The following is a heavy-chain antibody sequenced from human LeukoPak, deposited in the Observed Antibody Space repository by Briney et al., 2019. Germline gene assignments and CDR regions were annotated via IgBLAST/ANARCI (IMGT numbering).Heavy chain of an antibody. CDR3: WSYYPPDFDY. CDR2: INHSGST. V-gene: IGHV4-34*01. CDR1: GGSFSGYY. J-gene: IGHJ4*02. D-gene: IGHD1-26*01. Sequence: SETLSLTCAVYGGSFSGYYWSRIRQPPGKGLEWIGEINHSGSTNYNPSLKSRVTISVDTSKNQFSLKLSSVTAADTAVYYCWSYYPPDFDYWGQGTLVTVSS.